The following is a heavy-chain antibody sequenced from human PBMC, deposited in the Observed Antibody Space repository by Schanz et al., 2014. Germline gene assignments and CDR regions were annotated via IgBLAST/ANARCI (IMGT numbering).Heavy chain of an antibody. CDR3: AKGMGYCSGGTCYDYYYYGLDV. CDR2: ISGSGGST. CDR1: GFTFSSYA. D-gene: IGHD2-15*01. V-gene: IGHV3-23*01. Sequence: EGQLLESGGGLIQPGGSLRLSCAASGFTFSSYAMSWVRQAPGKGLEWVSAISGSGGSTYYADSVKGRFTISRDNSENTLYLQMNSLSADDTAVFYCAKGMGYCSGGTCYDYYYYGLDVWGQGTMVTVSS. J-gene: IGHJ3*01.